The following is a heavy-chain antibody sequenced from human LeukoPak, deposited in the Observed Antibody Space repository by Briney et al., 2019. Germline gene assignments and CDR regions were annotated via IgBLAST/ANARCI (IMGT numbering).Heavy chain of an antibody. Sequence: GGSLRLSCAASGFTVSSNYMSWVRQAPGKGLEWVSVIYSGENTYYADSVKGRFTISRDNSKNTLYLQMNSLRAEDTAVYYCAGATMGYFDYWGQGTLVTVSS. V-gene: IGHV3-53*01. J-gene: IGHJ4*02. CDR1: GFTVSSNY. D-gene: IGHD3-3*01. CDR3: AGATMGYFDY. CDR2: IYSGENT.